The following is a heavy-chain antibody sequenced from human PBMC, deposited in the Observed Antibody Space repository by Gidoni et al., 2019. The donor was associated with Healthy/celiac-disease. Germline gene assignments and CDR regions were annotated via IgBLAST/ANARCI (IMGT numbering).Heavy chain of an antibody. CDR3: ARDGVYCSSTSCYVWYYYYYMDV. J-gene: IGHJ6*03. CDR1: DFPFSSYA. V-gene: IGHV3-30-3*01. Sequence: QMQLVESGGGVVQPGRSLRLSWAASDFPFSSYAMPWVRQAPGKGLEWVAVISYDGSNKYYADSVKGRFTISRDNSKNTLYLQMNSLRAEDTAVYYCARDGVYCSSTSCYVWYYYYYMDVWGKGTTVTVSS. CDR2: ISYDGSNK. D-gene: IGHD2-2*01.